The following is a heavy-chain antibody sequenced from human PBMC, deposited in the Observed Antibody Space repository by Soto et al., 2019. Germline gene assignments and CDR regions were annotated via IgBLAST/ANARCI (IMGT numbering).Heavy chain of an antibody. D-gene: IGHD3-3*01. CDR1: GGSISSYY. V-gene: IGHV4-59*08. CDR2: IYYSGST. CDR3: ARADYDFWSGYYTNNWFDP. J-gene: IGHJ5*02. Sequence: SETLSLTCTVSGGSISSYYWSWIRQPPGKELEWIGYIYYSGSTNYNPSLKSRVTISVDTSKNQFSLKLSSVTAADTAVYYCARADYDFWSGYYTNNWFDPWGQGTLVTVSS.